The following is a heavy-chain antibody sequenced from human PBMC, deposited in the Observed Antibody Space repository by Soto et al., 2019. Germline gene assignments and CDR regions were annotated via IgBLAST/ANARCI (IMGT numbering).Heavy chain of an antibody. Sequence: SWVRQPPGKGLEWIGEINHSGSTNYNPSLKSRVTISVDTSKNQFSLKLSSVTAADTAVYYCARGTTYYDYVWGSYRQVGWFDPGGQGT. D-gene: IGHD3-16*02. J-gene: IGHJ5*02. CDR3: ARGTTYYDYVWGSYRQVGWFDP. CDR2: INHSGST. V-gene: IGHV4-34*01.